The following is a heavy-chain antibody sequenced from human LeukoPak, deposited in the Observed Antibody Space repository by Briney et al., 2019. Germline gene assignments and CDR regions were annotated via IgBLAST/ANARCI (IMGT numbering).Heavy chain of an antibody. CDR1: GGTFSSYA. CDR3: ARDHAYGSGSYLDY. CDR2: IIPILGIA. D-gene: IGHD3-10*01. V-gene: IGHV1-69*04. Sequence: SVKVSCKASGGTFSSYAISWVRQALGQGLEWMGRIIPILGIANYAQKFQGRVTITADKSTSTAYMELSSLRSEDTAVYYCARDHAYGSGSYLDYWGQGTLVTVSS. J-gene: IGHJ4*02.